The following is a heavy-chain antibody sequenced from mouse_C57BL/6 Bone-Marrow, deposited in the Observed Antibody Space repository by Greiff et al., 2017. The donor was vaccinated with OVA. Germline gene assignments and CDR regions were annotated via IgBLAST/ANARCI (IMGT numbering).Heavy chain of an antibody. CDR2: IYPRSGNT. D-gene: IGHD1-1*01. Sequence: QVQLQQPGAELVKPGASVKMSCKASGYTFTSYWITWVKQRPGQGLEWIGEIYPRSGNTYYNEKFKGKATLTADKSSSTAYMELRSLTSEDSAVYFCARGITTVVAKVAMDYWGQGTSVTVSS. CDR3: ARGITTVVAKVAMDY. J-gene: IGHJ4*01. V-gene: IGHV1-55*01. CDR1: GYTFTSYW.